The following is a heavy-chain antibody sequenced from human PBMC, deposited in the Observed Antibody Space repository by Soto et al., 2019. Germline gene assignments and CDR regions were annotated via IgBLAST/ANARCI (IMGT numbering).Heavy chain of an antibody. Sequence: ALEILSLTCTVSGGSIISSSYYWGWIRQPPGKGLEWIGSIYYSGSTYYNPSLKSRVTISVDTSKNQFSLKLSSVTAADTAVYYCAIVGVVGSGSHTPNYYYGMDVWGQGTTVTVSS. D-gene: IGHD3-10*01. CDR2: IYYSGST. V-gene: IGHV4-39*01. CDR1: GGSIISSSYY. J-gene: IGHJ6*02. CDR3: AIVGVVGSGSHTPNYYYGMDV.